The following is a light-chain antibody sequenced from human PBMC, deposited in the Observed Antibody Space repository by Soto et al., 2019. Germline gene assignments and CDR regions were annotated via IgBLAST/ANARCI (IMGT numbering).Light chain of an antibody. Sequence: QSALTQPASVSGSPGQSITISCTGTSSDVGNYKYVSWYQQHPGKAPKLMIYEVSNRPSGVSNRFSGSKSGNTASLTISGLQGEDETYYYCFSYTSRGTYVFGTGTKVTVL. J-gene: IGLJ1*01. CDR2: EVS. CDR1: SSDVGNYKY. V-gene: IGLV2-14*01. CDR3: FSYTSRGTYV.